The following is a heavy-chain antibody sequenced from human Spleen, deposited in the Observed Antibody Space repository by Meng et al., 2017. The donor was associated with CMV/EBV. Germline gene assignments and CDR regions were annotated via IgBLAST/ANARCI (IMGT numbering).Heavy chain of an antibody. Sequence: VAGGSVSSTSYYWTWIRRPPGKGLEWIGYLYYTGSSKYHPSLQSRVTISMDTSKNQISLKLKSVTAADTAIYYCARDLALPAASFDSWGQGTLVTVSS. V-gene: IGHV4-61*01. J-gene: IGHJ4*02. CDR2: LYYTGSS. CDR1: GGSVSSTSYY. CDR3: ARDLALPAASFDS. D-gene: IGHD2-2*01.